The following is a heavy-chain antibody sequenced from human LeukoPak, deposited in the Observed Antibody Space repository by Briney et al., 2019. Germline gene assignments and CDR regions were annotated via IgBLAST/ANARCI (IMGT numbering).Heavy chain of an antibody. D-gene: IGHD6-6*01. V-gene: IGHV3-23*01. Sequence: SGGSLRLSCAASGFTFSTYAMSWVRQAPGEGLEWVSGLSASGGNTYYADTVKGRFTISRDNSNNTLCLQMNSLRAEDTAVYYCAKGGRYSGSGSPDYWGQGSLVTVSS. CDR3: AKGGRYSGSGSPDY. CDR1: GFTFSTYA. J-gene: IGHJ4*02. CDR2: LSASGGNT.